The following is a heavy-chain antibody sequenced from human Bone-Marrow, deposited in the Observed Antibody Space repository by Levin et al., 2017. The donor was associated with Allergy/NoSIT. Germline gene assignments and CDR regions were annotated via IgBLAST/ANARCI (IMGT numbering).Heavy chain of an antibody. V-gene: IGHV3-33*01. CDR1: GFTFSIYG. Sequence: GGSLRLSCAASGFTFSIYGMQWVRQAPGKGLEWVAVIWYDGTIKYYADSVKGRFTISRDNSKNTLCLQMDSLRVEDTAVYYCARETWDVLPSEYAAAPVDVWGQGTTVTVSS. CDR2: IWYDGTIK. CDR3: ARETWDVLPSEYAAAPVDV. D-gene: IGHD3-10*01. J-gene: IGHJ6*02.